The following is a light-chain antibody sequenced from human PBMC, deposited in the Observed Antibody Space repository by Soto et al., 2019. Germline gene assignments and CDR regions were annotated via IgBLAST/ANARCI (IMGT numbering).Light chain of an antibody. J-gene: IGKJ2*01. V-gene: IGKV1-39*01. CDR2: AAS. CDR3: QQSYSTRYT. CDR1: QSSSSY. Sequence: DIQMTQSPSSLSASVGDRVTITCRASQSSSSYLNWYQHKPGKAHKLLIYAASSLQSGVPSRFSGSGSGTDFTLTISSLQPEDFATYYCQQSYSTRYTFGQGTKLEIK.